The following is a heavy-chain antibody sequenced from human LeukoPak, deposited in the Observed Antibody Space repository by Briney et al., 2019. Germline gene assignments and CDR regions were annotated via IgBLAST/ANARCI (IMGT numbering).Heavy chain of an antibody. CDR3: ARVRRGGIVGANRYYFDY. CDR1: GFTFSSYW. CDR2: IKQAGSEK. V-gene: IGHV3-7*03. J-gene: IGHJ4*02. D-gene: IGHD1-26*01. Sequence: PGGSLRLSCAASGFTFSSYWMSWVRQAPGKGLEWVANIKQAGSEKYYVDSVKGRFTISRDNARNSLYLQMNSLRAEDTAVYYCARVRRGGIVGANRYYFDYWGQGTLVTVSS.